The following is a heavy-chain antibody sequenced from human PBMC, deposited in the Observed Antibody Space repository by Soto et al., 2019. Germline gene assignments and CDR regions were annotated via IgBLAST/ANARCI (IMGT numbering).Heavy chain of an antibody. V-gene: IGHV4-34*01. D-gene: IGHD1-26*01. CDR3: VGGRGRLVGFDY. Sequence: SETLSLTCGVNADSFSNYYWIWIRQPPGKGLEWIGEIDHSGNTNYSPSLKSRVTMSVDTSKNQFTLRLTSVTAADTAVYYCVGGRGRLVGFDYWGQGTLVTVSS. CDR1: ADSFSNYY. CDR2: IDHSGNT. J-gene: IGHJ4*02.